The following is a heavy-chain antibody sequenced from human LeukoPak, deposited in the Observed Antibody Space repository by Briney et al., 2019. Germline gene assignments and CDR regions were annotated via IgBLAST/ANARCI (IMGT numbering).Heavy chain of an antibody. Sequence: GGTLRLSCAASGFTFSSYGMNWVRQAPGKGLEWVSSISSSGSTIYYADSVRGRFTISRDNAKNSLYLQMNSLRAEDTAVYYCARRKEIDYWGQGTLVTVSS. CDR1: GFTFSSYG. J-gene: IGHJ4*02. CDR2: ISSSGSTI. CDR3: ARRKEIDY. V-gene: IGHV3-48*01.